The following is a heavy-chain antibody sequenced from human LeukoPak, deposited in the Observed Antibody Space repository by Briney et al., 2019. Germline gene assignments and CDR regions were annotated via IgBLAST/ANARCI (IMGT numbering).Heavy chain of an antibody. CDR1: GGSISSGSYY. Sequence: SETLSLTCTVSGGSISSGSYYWSWIRQPAGKGLEWIGRIYTSGSTNYNPSLKSRVTISVDTSKNQFSLKLSSVTAADAAVYYCARTKRGYSYGNSYYYYMDVWGKGTTVTISS. CDR3: ARTKRGYSYGNSYYYYMDV. V-gene: IGHV4-61*02. CDR2: IYTSGST. J-gene: IGHJ6*03. D-gene: IGHD5-18*01.